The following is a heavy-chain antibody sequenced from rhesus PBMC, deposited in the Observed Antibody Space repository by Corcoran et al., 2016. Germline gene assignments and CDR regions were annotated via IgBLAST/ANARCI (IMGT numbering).Heavy chain of an antibody. CDR2: VNGKTGVA. CDR3: ATESLAHS. CDR1: GVPISNSW. J-gene: IGHJ4*01. Sequence: QVQLRESGPGLVKASETLSLTCIVYGVPISNSWWSWVRQSPGKGLEWIGEVNGKTGVAFDKPALQSRVTFSLGASQNQVFLRLSFLTAADTAVYVCATESLAHSWGQGILVTVSS. V-gene: IGHV4-80*01. D-gene: IGHD3-3*01.